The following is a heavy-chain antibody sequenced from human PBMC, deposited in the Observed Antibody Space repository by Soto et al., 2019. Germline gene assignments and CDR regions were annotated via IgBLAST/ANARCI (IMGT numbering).Heavy chain of an antibody. J-gene: IGHJ4*02. CDR2: ISGSGGST. Sequence: GGSLRLSCAASGFTFSSYAMSWVRQAPGKGLEWVSAISGSGGSTYYADSVKGRFTISRDNSKNTLYLQMNSLRAEDTAVYYCAKDSRITMVRGVIPFFDYWGQGTLVMSPQ. D-gene: IGHD3-10*01. CDR3: AKDSRITMVRGVIPFFDY. V-gene: IGHV3-23*01. CDR1: GFTFSSYA.